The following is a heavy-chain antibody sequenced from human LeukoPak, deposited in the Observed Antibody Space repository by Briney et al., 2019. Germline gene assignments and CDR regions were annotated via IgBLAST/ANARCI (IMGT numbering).Heavy chain of an antibody. V-gene: IGHV3-7*01. J-gene: IGHJ3*02. CDR2: VKQDGSEK. Sequence: GGSLRLSCAASGFTFSRYWMTWVRQAPGKGLEWVANVKQDGSEKYYVGSVMGRFTISRDNAKNSLFLQMNSLRAEDTAVYYCARTPSISGDDAFDIWGHGTMVSDSS. D-gene: IGHD3-3*01. CDR3: ARTPSISGDDAFDI. CDR1: GFTFSRYW.